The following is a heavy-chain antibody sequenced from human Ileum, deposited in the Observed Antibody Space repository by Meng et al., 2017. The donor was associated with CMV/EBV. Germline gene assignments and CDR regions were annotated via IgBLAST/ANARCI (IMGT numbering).Heavy chain of an antibody. J-gene: IGHJ5*02. Sequence: GYTFTSYDIKGVRQATGQGLEWMGWMNPNSANTGYAQKFQGRVTMTRNTSISTAYMELSSLRSEDTAVYYCARRYCSSTTCYRAFDPWGQGTLVTVSS. D-gene: IGHD2-2*01. CDR2: MNPNSANT. CDR1: GYTFTSYD. CDR3: ARRYCSSTTCYRAFDP. V-gene: IGHV1-8*01.